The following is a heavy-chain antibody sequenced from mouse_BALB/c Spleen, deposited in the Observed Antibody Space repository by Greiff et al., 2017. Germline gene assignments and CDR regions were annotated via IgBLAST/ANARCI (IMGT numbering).Heavy chain of an antibody. CDR1: GYSFTGYN. CDR3: ARDSSGPWFAY. D-gene: IGHD3-2*01. Sequence: EVQLQQSGTVLARPGASVKISCKASGYSFTGYNMNWVKQSNGKSLEWIGNIDPYYGGTSYNQKFKGKATLTVDKSSSTAYMQLKSLTSEDSAVYYCARDSSGPWFAYWGQGTLVTVSA. V-gene: IGHV1S135*01. J-gene: IGHJ3*01. CDR2: IDPYYGGT.